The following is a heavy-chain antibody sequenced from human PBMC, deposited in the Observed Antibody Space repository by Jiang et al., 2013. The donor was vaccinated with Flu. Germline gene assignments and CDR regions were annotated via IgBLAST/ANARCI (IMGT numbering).Heavy chain of an antibody. CDR3: ARGWWQNWFDP. V-gene: IGHV3-53*04. CDR1: GFTVSSNY. J-gene: IGHJ5*02. D-gene: IGHD2-15*01. CDR2: IYSGGST. Sequence: ASGFTVSSNYMSWVRQAPGKGLEWVSVIYSGGSTYYADSVKGRFTISRHNSKNTLYLQMNSLRAEDTAVYYCARGWWQNWFDPWGQGTPGHRLL.